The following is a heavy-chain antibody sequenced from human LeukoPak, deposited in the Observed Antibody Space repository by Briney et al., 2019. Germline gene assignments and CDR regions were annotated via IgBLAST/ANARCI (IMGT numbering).Heavy chain of an antibody. J-gene: IGHJ6*02. D-gene: IGHD3-22*01. Sequence: GASVKVSCKASGYTFTCYYMHWVRQAPGQGLEWMGWINPNSGGTNYAQKFQGRVTMTRDTSISTAYMELSRLRSDDTAVYYCARDGEITMIVVVISVGYYGMDVWGQGTTVTVSS. CDR2: INPNSGGT. CDR3: ARDGEITMIVVVISVGYYGMDV. V-gene: IGHV1-2*02. CDR1: GYTFTCYY.